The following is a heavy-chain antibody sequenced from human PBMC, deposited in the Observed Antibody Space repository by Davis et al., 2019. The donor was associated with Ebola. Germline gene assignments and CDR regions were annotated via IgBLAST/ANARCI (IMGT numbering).Heavy chain of an antibody. CDR3: ARHVASGYDYGKGWFDP. V-gene: IGHV4-39*01. Sequence: PGGSLRLSCTVSGGSISSSSYYWGWIRQPPGKGLEWIGSIYYSGSTYYNPSLKSRVTISVDTSKNQFSLKLSSVTAADTAVYYCARHVASGYDYGKGWFDPWGQGTLVTVSS. J-gene: IGHJ5*02. D-gene: IGHD5-12*01. CDR1: GGSISSSSYY. CDR2: IYYSGST.